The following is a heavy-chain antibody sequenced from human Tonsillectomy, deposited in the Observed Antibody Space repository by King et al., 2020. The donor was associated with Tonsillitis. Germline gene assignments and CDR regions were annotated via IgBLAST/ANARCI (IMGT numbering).Heavy chain of an antibody. CDR2: IYWNDDK. CDR3: AHSMTTGWIGYYYYYGMDV. D-gene: IGHD4-11*01. CDR1: GFSLSTSGVG. J-gene: IGHJ6*02. Sequence: ITLKESGPTLVKPTQTLTLTCTFSGFSLSTSGVGVGWIRQPPGKALEWLALIYWNDDKRYSPSLKSRLTITKDTSKNQVVLTMTNMDPVDTATYYCAHSMTTGWIGYYYYYGMDVWGQGTTVTVSS. V-gene: IGHV2-5*01.